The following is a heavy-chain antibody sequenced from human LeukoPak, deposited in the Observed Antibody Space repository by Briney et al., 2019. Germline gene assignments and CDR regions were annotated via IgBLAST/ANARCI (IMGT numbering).Heavy chain of an antibody. V-gene: IGHV4-34*01. J-gene: IGHJ5*02. Sequence: PSETLSLTCAVYGGSFSGYYWSWIRQPPGKGLEWIGEINHSGSTNCNPSLKSRVTISVDTSKNQFSLKLSSVTAADTAVYYCARSQLYGSGSYGDWFDPWGQGTQVTVSS. CDR3: ARSQLYGSGSYGDWFDP. D-gene: IGHD3-10*01. CDR1: GGSFSGYY. CDR2: INHSGST.